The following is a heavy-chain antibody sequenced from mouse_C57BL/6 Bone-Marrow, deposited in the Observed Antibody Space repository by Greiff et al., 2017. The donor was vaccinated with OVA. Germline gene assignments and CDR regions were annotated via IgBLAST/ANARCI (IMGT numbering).Heavy chain of an antibody. CDR1: GYSFTGYY. CDR3: ASLPFYGDY. J-gene: IGHJ4*01. V-gene: IGHV1-42*01. D-gene: IGHD1-1*01. CDR2: INPSTGGT. Sequence: EVKLVESGPELVKPGASVKISCKASGYSFTGYYMNWVKQSPEKSLEWIGEINPSTGGTTYNQKFKAKATLTVDKSSSTAYMQLKSLTSEDSAVYYCASLPFYGDYWGQGTSVTVSS.